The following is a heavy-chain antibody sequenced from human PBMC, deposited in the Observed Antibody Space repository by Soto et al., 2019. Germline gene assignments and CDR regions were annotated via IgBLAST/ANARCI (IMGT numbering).Heavy chain of an antibody. CDR2: TWNDGSHK. J-gene: IGHJ3*02. CDR1: GFTFSTYG. Sequence: QVQLVESGGGVVQPGRSLRLSCVASGFTFSTYGMHWVRQAPGKGLEWVAMTWNDGSHKYYADPVKDRFTISRDNFKNTLYLQINSLRDGDSAVYYCTPELNDMQAFDIWGQGTMVTVSS. D-gene: IGHD1-1*01. CDR3: TPELNDMQAFDI. V-gene: IGHV3-33*01.